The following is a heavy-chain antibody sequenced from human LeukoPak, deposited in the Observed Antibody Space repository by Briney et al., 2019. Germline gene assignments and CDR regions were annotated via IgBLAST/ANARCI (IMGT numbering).Heavy chain of an antibody. D-gene: IGHD3-10*01. CDR3: ARLTPGDTLDY. V-gene: IGHV4-39*01. J-gene: IGHJ4*02. CDR1: GGSISSSSYY. Sequence: SETLSLTCTVSGGSISSSSYYWGWIRQPPGKGLEWIGSIYYSGSTYCNPSLKSRVTISVDTSKNQFSLKLSSVTAADTAVYYCARLTPGDTLDYWGQGTLVTVSS. CDR2: IYYSGST.